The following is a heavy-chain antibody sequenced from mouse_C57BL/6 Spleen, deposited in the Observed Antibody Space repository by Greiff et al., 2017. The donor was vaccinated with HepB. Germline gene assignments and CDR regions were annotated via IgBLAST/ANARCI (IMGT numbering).Heavy chain of an antibody. CDR1: GYTFTSYG. D-gene: IGHD2-4*01. J-gene: IGHJ4*01. V-gene: IGHV1-81*01. CDR2: IYPRSGNT. CDR3: ARGRYDYDEYYAMDY. Sequence: QVQLQQSGAELARPGASVKLSCKASGYTFTSYGISWVKQRTGQGLEWIGEIYPRSGNTYYNEKFKGKATLTADKSSSTAYMELRSLTSEDSAVYFCARGRYDYDEYYAMDYWGQGTSVTVSS.